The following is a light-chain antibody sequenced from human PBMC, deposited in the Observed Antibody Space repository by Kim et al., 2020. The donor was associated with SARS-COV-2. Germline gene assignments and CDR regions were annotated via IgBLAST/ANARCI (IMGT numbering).Light chain of an antibody. CDR1: SLRSYS. Sequence: SSELTQDPTVSVALGQTVRITCQGDSLRSYSASWYQQKPGQAPVLVIYDKNNRPSGIPDRFSGSTSGDTASLTITGAQAEDEAYYFCNSRDSSGKLYVVFGGGTSLTVL. CDR2: DKN. J-gene: IGLJ2*01. V-gene: IGLV3-19*01. CDR3: NSRDSSGKLYVV.